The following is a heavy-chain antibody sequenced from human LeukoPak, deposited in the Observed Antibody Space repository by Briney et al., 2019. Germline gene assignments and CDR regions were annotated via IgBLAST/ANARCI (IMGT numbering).Heavy chain of an antibody. V-gene: IGHV3-9*01. CDR1: GFTFNDHA. D-gene: IGHD3-22*01. CDR3: ARASYYYDTTGLGAVDI. J-gene: IGHJ3*02. Sequence: GRSLRLSCAASGFTFNDHAMYWVRQAPGKGLEWVSGINWNSDNIGYADSVKGRFTISRDDAKNSLFLQMNSLRAEDTALYYCARASYYYDTTGLGAVDIWGQGTLVTVSS. CDR2: INWNSDNI.